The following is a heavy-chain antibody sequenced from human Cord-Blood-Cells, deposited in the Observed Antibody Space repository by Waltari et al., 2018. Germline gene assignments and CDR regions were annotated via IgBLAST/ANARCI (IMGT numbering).Heavy chain of an antibody. D-gene: IGHD4-4*01. V-gene: IGHV3-74*01. Sequence: EVQLVESGGGLVQPGGSLRLSCAASGFTFSSYWMHWVRQAPGKGLVWVARINSDGSRTRYADSVKGRFTISRDNAKNTLYLQMNSLRAEDTAVYYCARGGDYSNAFDIWGQGTMVTVSS. J-gene: IGHJ3*02. CDR1: GFTFSSYW. CDR2: INSDGSRT. CDR3: ARGGDYSNAFDI.